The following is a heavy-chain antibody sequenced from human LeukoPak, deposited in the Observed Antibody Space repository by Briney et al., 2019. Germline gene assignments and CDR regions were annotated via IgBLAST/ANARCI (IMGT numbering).Heavy chain of an antibody. V-gene: IGHV3-7*01. Sequence: GGSLRLSCAASGFTFSSYWMSWVRQAPGKGLEWVANIKQDGSEGYYVDSVKGRFTISRDNAKNSLYLQMNSLRPEDTAVYYCARLGNYADFDYWGQGTLVTVSS. D-gene: IGHD4-11*01. CDR2: IKQDGSEG. CDR1: GFTFSSYW. J-gene: IGHJ4*02. CDR3: ARLGNYADFDY.